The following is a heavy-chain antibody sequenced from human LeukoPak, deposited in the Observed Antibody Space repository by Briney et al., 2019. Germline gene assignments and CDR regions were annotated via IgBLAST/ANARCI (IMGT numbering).Heavy chain of an antibody. CDR1: GFTFSNYA. CDR3: SKGRTVTGTLALDY. CDR2: ISGTSDNT. J-gene: IGHJ4*02. V-gene: IGHV3-23*01. D-gene: IGHD6-19*01. Sequence: GGSLRLSCAASGFTFSNYAMTWVRQAPGKGLEWVSAISGTSDNTCYADSVRGRFTISRDNSKNTLYLQVNSLRAEDTAIYYCSKGRTVTGTLALDYWGQGTLVTVSS.